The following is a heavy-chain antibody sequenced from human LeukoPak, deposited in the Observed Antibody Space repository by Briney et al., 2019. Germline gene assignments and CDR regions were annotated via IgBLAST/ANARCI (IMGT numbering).Heavy chain of an antibody. Sequence: ASVKVSCKASGGTFSSYAVSWVRQAPGQGLEWMGGIIPIFGTANYAQKFQGRVTITADESTSTAYMELSSLRSEDTAVYYCAREDSSGWQYYFDYWGQGTLVTVSS. J-gene: IGHJ4*02. CDR2: IIPIFGTA. CDR1: GGTFSSYA. D-gene: IGHD6-19*01. V-gene: IGHV1-69*13. CDR3: AREDSSGWQYYFDY.